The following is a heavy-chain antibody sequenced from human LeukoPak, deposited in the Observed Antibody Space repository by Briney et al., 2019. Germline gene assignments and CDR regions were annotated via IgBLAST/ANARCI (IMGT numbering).Heavy chain of an antibody. CDR3: ARDRKGYSYEGRYYFDY. J-gene: IGHJ4*02. Sequence: PGGSLRLSCAASGFTFSDYYMSWIRQAPGKGLEWASYISSSGSTISYADSVKGRFTISRDNAKNSLYLQMNSLRAEDTAVYYCARDRKGYSYEGRYYFDYWGQGTLVTVSS. CDR1: GFTFSDYY. V-gene: IGHV3-11*01. D-gene: IGHD5-18*01. CDR2: ISSSGSTI.